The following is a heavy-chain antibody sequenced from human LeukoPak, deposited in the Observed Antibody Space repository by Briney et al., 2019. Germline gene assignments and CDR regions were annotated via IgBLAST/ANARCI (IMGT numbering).Heavy chain of an antibody. CDR2: ISGSGGST. CDR1: GFTFSSYW. V-gene: IGHV3-23*01. CDR3: AKDNEKWELLPIGGY. Sequence: GGSLRLSCAASGFTFSSYWMSWVRQAPGKGLEWVSAISGSGGSTYYADSVKGRFTISRDNSKNTLYLQMNSLRAEDTAVYYCAKDNEKWELLPIGGYWGQGTLVTVSS. D-gene: IGHD1-26*01. J-gene: IGHJ4*02.